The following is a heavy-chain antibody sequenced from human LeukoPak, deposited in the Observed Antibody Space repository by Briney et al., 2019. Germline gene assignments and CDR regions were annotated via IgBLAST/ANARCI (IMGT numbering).Heavy chain of an antibody. D-gene: IGHD3-22*01. V-gene: IGHV4-39*01. CDR3: ARHGRITMIVVVPENWFDP. Sequence: SETLSLTCTVSGGSISSSIYYWGWIRQPPGKGLEWIGSIYYSGSTYYNPSLKSRVTISVDTSKNQFSLKLSSVTAADTAVYYCARHGRITMIVVVPENWFDPWGQGTLVTVSS. CDR1: GGSISSSIYY. J-gene: IGHJ5*02. CDR2: IYYSGST.